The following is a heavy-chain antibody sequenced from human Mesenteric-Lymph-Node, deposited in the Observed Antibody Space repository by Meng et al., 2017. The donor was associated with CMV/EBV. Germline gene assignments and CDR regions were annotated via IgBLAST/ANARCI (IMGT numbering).Heavy chain of an antibody. CDR1: GYTFTGYY. V-gene: IGHV1-2*02. CDR2: INPNSGGT. J-gene: IGHJ6*02. Sequence: ASVKVSCKASGYTFTGYYMHWVRQAPGQGLEWMGWINPNSGGTNYAQKFQGRVTMTRDTSISTAYMELSSLRSEDTAVYYCARGYCSSTSWGCLYYYGMDVWGQGTTVTVSS. CDR3: ARGYCSSTSWGCLYYYGMDV. D-gene: IGHD2-2*01.